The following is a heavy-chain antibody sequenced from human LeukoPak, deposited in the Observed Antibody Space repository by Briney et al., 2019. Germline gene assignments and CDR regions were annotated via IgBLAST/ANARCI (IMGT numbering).Heavy chain of an antibody. CDR2: IRQDGSEK. J-gene: IGHJ3*02. CDR3: VRDCWGVPHGIDGFDI. D-gene: IGHD7-27*01. V-gene: IGHV3-7*05. CDR1: GFTFSTYW. Sequence: TGGSLRLSCAASGFTFSTYWMSWVRQAPGKGLEWDANIRQDGSEKKYLASVKGRFTISRDNAKNSLYLQLNSLRAEETAVYYCVRDCWGVPHGIDGFDIWGPGTMVTVSS.